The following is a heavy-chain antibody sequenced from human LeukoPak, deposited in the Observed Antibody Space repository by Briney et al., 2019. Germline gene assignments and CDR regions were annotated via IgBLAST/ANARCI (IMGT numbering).Heavy chain of an antibody. J-gene: IGHJ4*02. CDR3: ARRRGYCSGGSCYSGTYYFDY. CDR1: GDSISSHY. V-gene: IGHV4-59*11. CDR2: ILYSGSA. D-gene: IGHD2-15*01. Sequence: PSETLSLTCSVSGDSISSHYWSWIRQPPGKVLVLSGYILYSGSANYNPSLKSRVTMSVDTSKNQFSLKLSSVTAADTAVYYCARRRGYCSGGSCYSGTYYFDYWGQGTLVTVSS.